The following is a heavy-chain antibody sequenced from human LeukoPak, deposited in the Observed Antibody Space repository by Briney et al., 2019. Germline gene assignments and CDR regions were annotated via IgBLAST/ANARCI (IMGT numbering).Heavy chain of an antibody. J-gene: IGHJ4*02. V-gene: IGHV3-30*18. Sequence: GGSLRLSCAASGFTFSSYGMHWVRQAPGKGLEWVAVISYDGSNKYYADSVKGRFTISRDNSKNTLYPQMNSLRAEDTAVYYCAKDATRSRYYYGSGSYLDYWGQGTLVTVSS. CDR1: GFTFSSYG. CDR2: ISYDGSNK. CDR3: AKDATRSRYYYGSGSYLDY. D-gene: IGHD3-10*01.